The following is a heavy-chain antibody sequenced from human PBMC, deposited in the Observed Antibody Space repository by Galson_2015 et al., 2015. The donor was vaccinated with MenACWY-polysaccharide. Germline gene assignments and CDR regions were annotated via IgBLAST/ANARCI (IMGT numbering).Heavy chain of an antibody. CDR1: GFTFHDHG. Sequence: PLRLSCAASGFTFHDHGVSWFRQAPGQGLEGVGFLSSETYGGPPQSAASVTGRFLISRDDSQTIAYLQMNSLTTEDPAVYYCSRAPFYDFVLAYWGQGTLVTVSS. V-gene: IGHV3-49*03. CDR2: LSSETYGGPP. CDR3: SRAPFYDFVLAY. J-gene: IGHJ4*02. D-gene: IGHD3-3*01.